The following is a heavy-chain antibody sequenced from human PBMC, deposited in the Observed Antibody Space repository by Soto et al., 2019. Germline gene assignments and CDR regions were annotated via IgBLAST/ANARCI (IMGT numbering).Heavy chain of an antibody. CDR1: GYTFTSYD. CDR3: ARAARIRYPASDY. V-gene: IGHV1-8*01. CDR2: MNPNSGNT. Sequence: ASVKVSCKASGYTFTSYDINWVRQATGQGLEWMGWMNPNSGNTGYAQKFQGRVTMTRNTSISTAYMELSSLRSEDTAVYYCARAARIRYPASDYWGQGTRVTVAS. J-gene: IGHJ4*02. D-gene: IGHD3-9*01.